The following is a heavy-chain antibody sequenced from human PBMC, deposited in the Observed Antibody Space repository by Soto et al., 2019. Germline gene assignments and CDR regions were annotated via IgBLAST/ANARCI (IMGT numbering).Heavy chain of an antibody. Sequence: EVQLVESGGGLVQPGGSLRLSCAASRFTFSSYWMGWVRQAPGKGLEWVANIKEDGSEKYYVDSVKGRFTISRDNAKNSLYLQMNSLRAEDTAVYYCAREGNGYFDYWGQGTLVTVSS. CDR3: AREGNGYFDY. D-gene: IGHD2-8*01. CDR1: RFTFSSYW. CDR2: IKEDGSEK. V-gene: IGHV3-7*01. J-gene: IGHJ4*02.